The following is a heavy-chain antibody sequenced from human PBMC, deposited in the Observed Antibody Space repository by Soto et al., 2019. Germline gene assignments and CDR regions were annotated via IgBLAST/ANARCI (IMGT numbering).Heavy chain of an antibody. Sequence: LSLTCAASGFTFSNAWMSWVRQAPGKGLEWVGRIKSKTDGGTTDYAAPVKGRFTISRDDSKNTLYLQMNSLKTEDTAVYYCTTMPSFKLDIAYCFDYWGQGTLVTVSS. CDR2: IKSKTDGGTT. CDR3: TTMPSFKLDIAYCFDY. D-gene: IGHD1-1*01. J-gene: IGHJ4*02. CDR1: GFTFSNAW. V-gene: IGHV3-15*01.